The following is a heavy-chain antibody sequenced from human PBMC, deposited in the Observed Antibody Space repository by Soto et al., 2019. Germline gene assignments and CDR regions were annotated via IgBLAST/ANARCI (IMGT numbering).Heavy chain of an antibody. CDR3: AKVTDYYVQKSPFDY. CDR1: GFTFSSYG. CDR2: ISYDGSNK. J-gene: IGHJ4*02. Sequence: GGSLRLSCAASGFTFSSYGMHWVRQAPGKGLEWVAVISYDGSNKYYADSVKGRFTISRDNSKNTLYLQMNSLRAEDTAVYYCAKVTDYYVQKSPFDYWGQGTLVTVST. V-gene: IGHV3-30*18. D-gene: IGHD3-10*02.